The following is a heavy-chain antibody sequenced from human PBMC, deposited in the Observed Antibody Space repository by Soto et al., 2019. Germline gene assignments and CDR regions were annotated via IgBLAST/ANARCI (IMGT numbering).Heavy chain of an antibody. D-gene: IGHD3-22*01. CDR2: INPNSGGT. Sequence: GASVKVSCKSSGYTFTDYYVHCVRQAPGQGLEWMGWINPNSGGTKSAQKFQGRVTMTRDTSISTAYMELSRLRSDDTAVYYCARRKGDYYDSSGYHYYFDYWGQGTLVTVS. V-gene: IGHV1-2*02. CDR3: ARRKGDYYDSSGYHYYFDY. J-gene: IGHJ4*02. CDR1: GYTFTDYY.